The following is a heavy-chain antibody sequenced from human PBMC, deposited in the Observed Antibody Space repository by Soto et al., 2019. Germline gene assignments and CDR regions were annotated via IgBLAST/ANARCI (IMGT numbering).Heavy chain of an antibody. CDR3: ERAVGTRGVTNHFDY. CDR2: IYHSGST. CDR1: GYSISSGYY. J-gene: IGHJ4*02. Sequence: SETLSLTCAVSGYSISSGYYWGWIRQPPGKGLEWIGSIYHSGSTYYNPSLKSRVTISVDTSKNQFSLKLSSVTAADTAVYYCERAVGTRGVTNHFDYWGQGTLVTVYS. D-gene: IGHD4-4*01. V-gene: IGHV4-38-2*01.